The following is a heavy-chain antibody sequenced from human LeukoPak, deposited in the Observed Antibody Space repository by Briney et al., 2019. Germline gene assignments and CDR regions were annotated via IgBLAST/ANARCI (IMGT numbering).Heavy chain of an antibody. V-gene: IGHV3-43*02. Sequence: GGSLRLSCAASGFTFDDYAMHWVRQVPGKGLEWVCFISGDGGSTYHADSVKGRFTVSRDNRKKSLHLQMNSLRPEDTAFYCTKDMIRAIFGQGYYHYYGMDVWGQGTTVTVSS. CDR3: TKDMIRAIFGQGYYHYYGMDV. J-gene: IGHJ6*02. CDR2: ISGDGGST. CDR1: GFTFDDYA. D-gene: IGHD3-3*01.